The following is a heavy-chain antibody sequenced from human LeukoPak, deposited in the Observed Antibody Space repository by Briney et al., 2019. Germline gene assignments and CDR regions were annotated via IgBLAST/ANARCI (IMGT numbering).Heavy chain of an antibody. Sequence: GGCLRLACGASGFTLRYAAIHWVRQASGKGLEWVGRIRSKPQSYATAYDESLKGRFTLSRDDSKNTAYLQMSSLKIEDTTVYYCTRMGPSTVISFCGQGTQVTVSS. D-gene: IGHD3-10*01. V-gene: IGHV3-73*01. CDR2: IRSKPQSYAT. CDR1: GFTLRYAA. J-gene: IGHJ4*02. CDR3: TRMGPSTVISF.